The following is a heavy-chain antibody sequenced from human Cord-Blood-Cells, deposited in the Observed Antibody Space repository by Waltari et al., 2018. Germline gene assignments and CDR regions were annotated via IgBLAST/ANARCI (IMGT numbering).Heavy chain of an antibody. J-gene: IGHJ4*02. Sequence: QVQLVESGGGVVQPGGSLRLSCAASGFTFSSHGRHWVRQAPGKGLEWVAFIRYDGSNKYYADSVKGRFTISRDNSKNTLYLQMNSLRAEDTAVYYCAKEGNAYFDYWGQGTLVTVSS. CDR3: AKEGNAYFDY. D-gene: IGHD4-4*01. CDR2: IRYDGSNK. CDR1: GFTFSSHG. V-gene: IGHV3-30*02.